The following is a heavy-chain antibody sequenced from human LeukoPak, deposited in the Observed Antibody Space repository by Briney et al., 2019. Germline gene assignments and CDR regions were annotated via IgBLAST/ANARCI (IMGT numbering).Heavy chain of an antibody. J-gene: IGHJ4*02. D-gene: IGHD4-17*01. CDR1: GGSISSGGYY. CDR2: IYYSGST. Sequence: SETLSLTCTVSGGSISSGGYYWSWIRQPPGKGLEWIGYIYYSGSTNYNPSLKSRVTISVDTSKNQFSLKLSSVTAADTAVYYCARATTVTSFDYWGQGTLVTVSS. CDR3: ARATTVTSFDY. V-gene: IGHV4-61*08.